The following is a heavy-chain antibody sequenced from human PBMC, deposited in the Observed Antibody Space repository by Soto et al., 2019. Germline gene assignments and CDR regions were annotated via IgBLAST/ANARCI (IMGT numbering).Heavy chain of an antibody. V-gene: IGHV3-23*01. CDR2: ISGPGDST. CDR1: GFTFINFA. Sequence: GGSLRLSCAASGFTFINFAINCFRHSPVSWLEWVSVISGPGDSTDYADSVKGRFTISRDKSKNTVYLQMNSLRDEDTALYYCAKGYCSSTSCSFDYWGQGTLVTVSS. J-gene: IGHJ4*02. D-gene: IGHD2-2*01. CDR3: AKGYCSSTSCSFDY.